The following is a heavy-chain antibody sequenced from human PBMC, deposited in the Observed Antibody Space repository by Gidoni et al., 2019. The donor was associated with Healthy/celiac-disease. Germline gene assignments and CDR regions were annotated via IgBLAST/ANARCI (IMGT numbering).Heavy chain of an antibody. CDR2: ISYDGSNK. J-gene: IGHJ4*02. D-gene: IGHD3-3*01. Sequence: QVQLVESGGGVVQPGRSLRLSCAASGFTFSSYGMNGVRKAPGKGLEWVAVISYDGSNKYYADSVNGRFTISRDNSKNSLYLQMISLRAEDTAVYYCAKGSDPSYDFWSGYSSYWGQGTLVTVSS. V-gene: IGHV3-30*18. CDR3: AKGSDPSYDFWSGYSSY. CDR1: GFTFSSYG.